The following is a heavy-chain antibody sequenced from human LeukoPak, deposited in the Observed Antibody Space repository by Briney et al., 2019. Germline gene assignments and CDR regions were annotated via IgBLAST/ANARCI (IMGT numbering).Heavy chain of an antibody. CDR3: AKVRSGYYQLNWFDP. J-gene: IGHJ5*02. CDR2: IRYDGSNK. V-gene: IGHV3-30*02. CDR1: GFTFSSYG. Sequence: GGSLRLSCAASGFTFSSYGMHWVRQAPGKGLEWVAFIRYDGSNKYYADSVKGRFTISRDNSKNTLYLQMNSLRAEDTAVYCCAKVRSGYYQLNWFDPWGQGTLVTVSS. D-gene: IGHD3-22*01.